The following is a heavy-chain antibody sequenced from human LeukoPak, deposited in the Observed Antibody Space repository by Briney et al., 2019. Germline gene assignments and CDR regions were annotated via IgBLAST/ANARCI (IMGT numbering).Heavy chain of an antibody. D-gene: IGHD6-13*01. J-gene: IGHJ5*02. CDR3: ARDSAAAGTWWFDP. CDR1: GFTFDDYA. V-gene: IGHV3-9*01. CDR2: ISWNSGSI. Sequence: GGSLRLSCAASGFTFDDYAMHWVRQAPGKGLEWVSGISWNSGSIGYADSVKGRFTISRDNAKNSLYLQMNSLRVEDTAVYYCARDSAAAGTWWFDPWGQGTLVTVSS.